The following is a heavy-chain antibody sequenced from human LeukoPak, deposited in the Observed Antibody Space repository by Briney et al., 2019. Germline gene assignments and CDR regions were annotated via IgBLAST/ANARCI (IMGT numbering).Heavy chain of an antibody. J-gene: IGHJ2*01. D-gene: IGHD1-26*01. Sequence: GGSLRLSCAMSGFTLTSTGMHWVRQAPGKGLEWVAFMHYDGRNILYADSVKGRFSISTDNSKNMVYLQMSSLRAEDTAVYYCAKDRASSWWYFDLWGRGTLVTVSS. CDR2: MHYDGRNI. CDR1: GFTLTSTG. CDR3: AKDRASSWWYFDL. V-gene: IGHV3-30*02.